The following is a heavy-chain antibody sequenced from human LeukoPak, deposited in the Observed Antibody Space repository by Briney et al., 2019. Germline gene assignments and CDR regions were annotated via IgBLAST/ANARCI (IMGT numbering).Heavy chain of an antibody. CDR3: ARGERVGVSGYYFDY. Sequence: SGTLSLTCAVSGGSISSNWWSWVRQSPGKGLEWIGEIYLSGSTNYNPSLKSRVTISIDQSKSQFSLKLSSVTAADTAVYYCARGERVGVSGYYFDYWGQGALVTVSS. V-gene: IGHV4-4*02. CDR2: IYLSGST. CDR1: GGSISSNW. D-gene: IGHD1-26*01. J-gene: IGHJ4*02.